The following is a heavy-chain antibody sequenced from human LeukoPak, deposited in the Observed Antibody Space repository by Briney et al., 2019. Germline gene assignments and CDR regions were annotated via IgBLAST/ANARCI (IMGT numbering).Heavy chain of an antibody. V-gene: IGHV1-69*06. J-gene: IGHJ4*02. Sequence: GASVKVSCKASGGTFSSYAISWVRQAPGQGLEWMGGIIPIFGTANYAQKFQGRVTITADKSTSTAYMELSSLRSEDTAVYYCASGTAMVGVFDYWGQGTLVTVSS. CDR2: IIPIFGTA. CDR3: ASGTAMVGVFDY. CDR1: GGTFSSYA. D-gene: IGHD5-18*01.